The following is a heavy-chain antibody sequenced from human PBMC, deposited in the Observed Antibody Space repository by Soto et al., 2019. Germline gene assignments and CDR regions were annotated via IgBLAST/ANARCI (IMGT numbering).Heavy chain of an antibody. CDR2: IYYSGST. Sequence: SETLSLTCTVSGGSISSGDYYWSWIRQPPGKGLEWIGYIYYSGSTNYNPSLKSRVTISVDTSKNQFSLKLSSVTAADTAVYYCAREVAAAGTFWFDPWGQGTLVTVSS. D-gene: IGHD6-13*01. J-gene: IGHJ5*02. CDR3: AREVAAAGTFWFDP. CDR1: GGSISSGDYY. V-gene: IGHV4-61*08.